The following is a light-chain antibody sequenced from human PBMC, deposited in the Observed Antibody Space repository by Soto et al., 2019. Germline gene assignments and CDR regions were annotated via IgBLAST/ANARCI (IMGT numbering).Light chain of an antibody. CDR2: DNN. Sequence: QLVLTQPPSVSGAPGQRVIISCTGSSSNIGAGYDVHWYQQLPGTAPRLLIYDNNNRPSGVPARFSVSKSDTSASLAITGLQPEDEADYYCQSYDSSLSGSYVFGTGTKLTVL. V-gene: IGLV1-40*01. J-gene: IGLJ1*01. CDR1: SSNIGAGYD. CDR3: QSYDSSLSGSYV.